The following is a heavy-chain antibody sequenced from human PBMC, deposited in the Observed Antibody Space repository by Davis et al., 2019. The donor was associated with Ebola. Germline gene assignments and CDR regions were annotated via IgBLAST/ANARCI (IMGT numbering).Heavy chain of an antibody. Sequence: SGPTLVNPTPTLTLTCTFSGFSLSSTRVGVAWIRQLPGTALEWLALIYWDNDKRYSPSLKSRLTITKDTSKSQVVLTMTHMEPVDTATYYCVHRFLTTTVDYGMDVWGQGTTVTVSS. CDR1: GFSLSSTRVG. D-gene: IGHD1-1*01. V-gene: IGHV2-5*02. CDR2: IYWDNDK. CDR3: VHRFLTTTVDYGMDV. J-gene: IGHJ6*02.